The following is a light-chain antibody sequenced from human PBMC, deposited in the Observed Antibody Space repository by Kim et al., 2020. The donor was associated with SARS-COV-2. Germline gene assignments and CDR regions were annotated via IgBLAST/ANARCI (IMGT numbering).Light chain of an antibody. V-gene: IGKV3-20*01. J-gene: IGKJ4*01. CDR2: DAS. Sequence: SPGERATLSCSASQSVSSSNLAWYQQKPGQPPRLLMYDASSRATGIPDRFSGSGSGTNFTLTISRLEPEDFAVYYCQQYGSTPLTFGGGTKVDIK. CDR3: QQYGSTPLT. CDR1: QSVSSSN.